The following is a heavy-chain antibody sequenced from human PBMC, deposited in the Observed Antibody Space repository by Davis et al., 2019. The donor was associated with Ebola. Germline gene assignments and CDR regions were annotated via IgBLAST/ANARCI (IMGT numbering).Heavy chain of an antibody. CDR3: ARHPYDFWSGFYFDY. D-gene: IGHD3-3*01. J-gene: IGHJ4*02. V-gene: IGHV3-11*01. CDR2: LTKRGITK. Sequence: GSLSLSCAVSGFTVSDYYMNRIRQSPWKGPEWVAPLTKRGITKYYAESVKGRFTISRDHGNNSLHLQMNSLRAEDTAVYYCARHPYDFWSGFYFDYWGQGSLVTVSS. CDR1: GFTVSDYY.